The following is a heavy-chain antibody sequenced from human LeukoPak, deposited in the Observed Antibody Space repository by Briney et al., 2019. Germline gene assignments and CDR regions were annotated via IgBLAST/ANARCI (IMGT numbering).Heavy chain of an antibody. CDR3: ARSSGYCSSTSCYGDNWFDP. CDR1: GYTFTSYG. Sequence: GASVKVSCTTSGYTFTSYGISWVRQAPRQGLEWIGWISAYNGNTYYAQKLQGRVTMTTDTSTSTAYMELRSLRSDDTAVYYCARSSGYCSSTSCYGDNWFDPWGQGTLVTVSS. V-gene: IGHV1-18*01. CDR2: ISAYNGNT. J-gene: IGHJ5*02. D-gene: IGHD2-2*01.